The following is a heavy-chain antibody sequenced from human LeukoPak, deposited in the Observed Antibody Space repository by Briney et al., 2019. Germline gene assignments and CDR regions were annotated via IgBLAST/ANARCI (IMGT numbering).Heavy chain of an antibody. Sequence: GGSLRLSCAASGFTFSSYDMHWVRQATGKGLEWVSAIGTAGDTYYPGSVKGRFTISRENAKNSLYLQMNSLRAGDTAVYYCARGEGGSYLDYWGQGTLVTVSS. J-gene: IGHJ4*02. CDR1: GFTFSSYD. V-gene: IGHV3-13*01. CDR2: IGTAGDT. D-gene: IGHD1-26*01. CDR3: ARGEGGSYLDY.